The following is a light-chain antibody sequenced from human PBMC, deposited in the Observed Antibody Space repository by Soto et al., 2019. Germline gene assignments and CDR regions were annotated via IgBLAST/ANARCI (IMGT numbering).Light chain of an antibody. Sequence: ALTQPASVSGSPGQSITISCTGTSSDVGSYNLVSWYQQHPGKAPKLMIFEGSKRPSGVSNRFSGSKSGNTASLTISGLQAEDEADYYCCSYAGSSTYVFGTGTKVTVL. CDR1: SSDVGSYNL. V-gene: IGLV2-23*01. CDR2: EGS. CDR3: CSYAGSSTYV. J-gene: IGLJ1*01.